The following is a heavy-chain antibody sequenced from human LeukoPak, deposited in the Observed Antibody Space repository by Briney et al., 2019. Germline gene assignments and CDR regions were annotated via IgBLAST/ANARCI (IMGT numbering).Heavy chain of an antibody. V-gene: IGHV3-30*18. CDR2: VSNDGSRQ. Sequence: PGGSLRLSCAASAFTFSSYGMHWVRQAPGKGLEWVALVSNDGSRQNYADFVMGRFTISRDNSKSTLYLQMNSLRTDDTAVYYGAKDPGSNSWSFDPCDMDVWGQGTTVTVSS. J-gene: IGHJ6*02. D-gene: IGHD2-2*01. CDR3: AKDPGSNSWSFDPCDMDV. CDR1: AFTFSSYG.